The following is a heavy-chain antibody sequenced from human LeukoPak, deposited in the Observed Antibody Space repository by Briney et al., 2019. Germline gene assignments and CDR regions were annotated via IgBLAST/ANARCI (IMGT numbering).Heavy chain of an antibody. CDR1: GGSISSSSYY. CDR3: ARYTYDSDY. Sequence: PSETLSLTCTVSGGSISSSSYYWGWIRQPPGKGLEWIGSIYYSGSTNYNPSLKSRVTISVDTSKNQFSLKLSSVTAADTAVYYCARYTYDSDYWGQGTLVTVSS. D-gene: IGHD5-18*01. CDR2: IYYSGST. V-gene: IGHV4-39*07. J-gene: IGHJ4*02.